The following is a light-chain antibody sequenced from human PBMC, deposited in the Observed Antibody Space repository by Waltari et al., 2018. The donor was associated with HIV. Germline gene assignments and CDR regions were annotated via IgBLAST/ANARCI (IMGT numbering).Light chain of an antibody. CDR3: HVWDRATGV. CDR2: RNT. J-gene: IGLJ1*01. V-gene: IGLV3-9*01. CDR1: NIGSKN. Sequence: SYELTQPLSVSVALGQTARITCGGHNIGSKNVHWYQQKPGQAPVLVIYRNTNRPSGIPERFSGSNSGNTATLTITRAQVGDEADYYCHVWDRATGVFGTGTTVTVL.